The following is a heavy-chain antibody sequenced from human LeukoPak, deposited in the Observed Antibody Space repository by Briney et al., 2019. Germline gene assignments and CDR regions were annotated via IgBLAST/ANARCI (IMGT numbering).Heavy chain of an antibody. D-gene: IGHD6-19*01. CDR2: INWNGGRT. CDR1: GFTFDDYG. J-gene: IGHJ4*02. V-gene: IGHV3-20*04. CDR3: ARRYSSGWSD. Sequence: GGSLRLSCAASGFTFDDYGMSWVRQAPGKGLEWVSGINWNGGRTDYADSVKGRFTISRDNAKNSLYLQMNSLRAEDTAVYYCARRYSSGWSDWGQGTLVTVSS.